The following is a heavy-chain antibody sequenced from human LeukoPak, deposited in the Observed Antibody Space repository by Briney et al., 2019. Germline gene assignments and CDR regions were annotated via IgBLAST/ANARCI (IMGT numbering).Heavy chain of an antibody. Sequence: SETLSLTCTVSGGSISSSSYYWSWIRQPPGKGLEWIGYIYYSGSTYYNPSLKSRVTISVDTSKNQFSLKLSSVTAADTAVYYCARNAGRDGYNRLDYWGQGTLVTVSS. CDR3: ARNAGRDGYNRLDY. J-gene: IGHJ4*02. CDR1: GGSISSSSYY. CDR2: IYYSGST. V-gene: IGHV4-30-4*08. D-gene: IGHD5-24*01.